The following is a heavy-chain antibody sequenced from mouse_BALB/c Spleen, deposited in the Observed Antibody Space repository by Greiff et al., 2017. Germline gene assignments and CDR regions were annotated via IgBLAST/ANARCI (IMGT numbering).Heavy chain of an antibody. J-gene: IGHJ4*01. CDR3: ARHKSPNYYGSSFYAMDY. CDR2: ISNGGGST. Sequence: EVKVVESGGGLVQPGGSLKLSCAASGFTFSSYTMSWVRQTPEKRLEWVAYISNGGGSTYYPDTVKGRFTISRDNAKNTLYLQMSSLKSEDTAMYYCARHKSPNYYGSSFYAMDYWGQGTSVTVSS. V-gene: IGHV5-12-2*01. D-gene: IGHD1-1*01. CDR1: GFTFSSYT.